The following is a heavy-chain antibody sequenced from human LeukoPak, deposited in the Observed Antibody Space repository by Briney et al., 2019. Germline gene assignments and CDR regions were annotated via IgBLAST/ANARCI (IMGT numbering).Heavy chain of an antibody. CDR1: GYTFTGYY. Sequence: GASVKVSCKASGYTFTGYYMHWVRQAPGQGLEWMGWINPNSGGTNYAQKFQGRVTMTRDTSISTAYMELSRLRSDDTAVYYCARVGQQWLERWYFDYWGQGTLVTVSS. D-gene: IGHD6-19*01. J-gene: IGHJ4*02. CDR2: INPNSGGT. CDR3: ARVGQQWLERWYFDY. V-gene: IGHV1-2*02.